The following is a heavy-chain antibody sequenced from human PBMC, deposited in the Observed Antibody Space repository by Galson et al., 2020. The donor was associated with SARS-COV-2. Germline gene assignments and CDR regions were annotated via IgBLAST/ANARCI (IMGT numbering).Heavy chain of an antibody. D-gene: IGHD3-22*01. J-gene: IGHJ3*02. V-gene: IGHV3-30*18. CDR1: GFTFSNYD. CDR2: ISYDGSNK. Sequence: GGSLRLSCAASGFTFSNYDIYWVRQAPGKGLEWVAVISYDGSNKYYADSVKGRFTISRDNAKNTLYLQMNSLRAEDTAVYYCAKEYYYDSSGPLDAFDIWGQGTMVTVSS. CDR3: AKEYYYDSSGPLDAFDI.